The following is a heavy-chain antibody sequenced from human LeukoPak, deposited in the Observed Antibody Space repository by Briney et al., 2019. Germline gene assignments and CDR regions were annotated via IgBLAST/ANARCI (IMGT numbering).Heavy chain of an antibody. CDR2: IYHSGST. CDR3: ARQALYYYYMDV. CDR1: GYSISSGYY. V-gene: IGHV4-38-2*01. J-gene: IGHJ6*03. Sequence: SETLSLTCAVSGYSISSGYYWGWIRQPPGKGLEWIGSIYHSGSTYYNPSLKSRVTISVDTSKNQFSLKLSSVTAADTAVYYRARQALYYYYMDVWGKGTTVTVSS.